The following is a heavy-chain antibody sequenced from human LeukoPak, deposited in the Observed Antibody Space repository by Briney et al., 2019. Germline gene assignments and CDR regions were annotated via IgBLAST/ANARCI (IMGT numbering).Heavy chain of an antibody. Sequence: GGSLRLSCVASGFTFSSYAMSWVRQAPGKGLEWVSAISGSGGSTYYADSVKGRFTISRDNSKNTLYLQMNSLRAEDTAVYYCAKDRGLQYYFDYWGQGTLVTVSS. V-gene: IGHV3-23*01. CDR2: ISGSGGST. J-gene: IGHJ4*02. D-gene: IGHD4-11*01. CDR3: AKDRGLQYYFDY. CDR1: GFTFSSYA.